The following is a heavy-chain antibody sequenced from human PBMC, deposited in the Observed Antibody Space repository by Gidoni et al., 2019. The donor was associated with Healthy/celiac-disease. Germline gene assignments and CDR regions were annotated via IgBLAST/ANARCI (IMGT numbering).Heavy chain of an antibody. CDR1: GYTFTGSY. J-gene: IGHJ5*02. CDR2: INPNSGGT. Sequence: QVQLVKSGAEVKKPGASVKVSCKASGYTFTGSYMHCVRQDPGQGLEWMGWINPNSGGTNYAQKFQGRVTMTRDTSISTAYMELSRLRSDDTAVYYCARDRRGLWFGELGLFDPWGQGTLVTVSS. D-gene: IGHD3-10*01. V-gene: IGHV1-2*02. CDR3: ARDRRGLWFGELGLFDP.